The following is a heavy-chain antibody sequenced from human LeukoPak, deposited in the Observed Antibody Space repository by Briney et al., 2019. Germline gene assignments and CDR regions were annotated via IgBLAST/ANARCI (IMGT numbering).Heavy chain of an antibody. J-gene: IGHJ3*02. CDR1: GLTFSSYS. CDR2: ITRSGGT. D-gene: IGHD3-3*01. CDR3: ARQSFWRGYWHDAFDT. Sequence: PGGSLRLSCAASGLTFSSYSMSWIRQAPGKGLEWVSDITRSGGTYYEHSVKGRVTISIENSKSTLYLQLSSLSAEDTAIYYCARQSFWRGYWHDAFDTWGQGTMVTVSS. V-gene: IGHV3-23*01.